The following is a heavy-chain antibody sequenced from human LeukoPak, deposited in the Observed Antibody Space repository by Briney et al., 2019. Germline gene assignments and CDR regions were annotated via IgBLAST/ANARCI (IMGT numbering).Heavy chain of an antibody. CDR1: GYTFTSYG. CDR3: ARGLWAGSGSYYDFDY. CDR2: ISAYNGNT. D-gene: IGHD3-10*01. J-gene: IGHJ4*02. V-gene: IGHV1-18*01. Sequence: ASVKVSCKASGYTFTSYGISWVRQAPGQGLEWMGWISAYNGNTNCAQKLQGRVTMTTDTSTSTAYMELRSLRSDDTAAYYCARGLWAGSGSYYDFDYWGQGTLVTVSS.